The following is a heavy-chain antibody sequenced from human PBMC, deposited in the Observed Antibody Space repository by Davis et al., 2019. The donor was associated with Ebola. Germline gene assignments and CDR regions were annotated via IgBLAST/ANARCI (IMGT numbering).Heavy chain of an antibody. CDR1: GFTFSSYW. D-gene: IGHD6-13*01. J-gene: IGHJ6*04. V-gene: IGHV3-7*01. Sequence: GESLKISCAASGFTFSSYWMSWVRQAPGKGLEWVANIKQDGSEKYYVDSVKGRFTISRDNAKNSLYLQMNSLRAEDTAVYYCARDPGSSWYFMDVWGKGTTAAVSS. CDR3: ARDPGSSWYFMDV. CDR2: IKQDGSEK.